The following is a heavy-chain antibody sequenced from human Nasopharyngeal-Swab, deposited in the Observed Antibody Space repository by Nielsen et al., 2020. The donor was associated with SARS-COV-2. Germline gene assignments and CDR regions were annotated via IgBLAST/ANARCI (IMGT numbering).Heavy chain of an antibody. CDR2: IRYDGSNK. Sequence: GGSLRLSCAASGFTFSSYGMHWVRQAPGKGLEWVAFIRYDGSNKYYADSVKGRFTISRDNSKNTLYLQMNSPRAEDTAVYYCAKDLGYCSSTSCAAGSFDYWGQGTLVTVSS. D-gene: IGHD2-2*01. V-gene: IGHV3-30*02. J-gene: IGHJ4*02. CDR1: GFTFSSYG. CDR3: AKDLGYCSSTSCAAGSFDY.